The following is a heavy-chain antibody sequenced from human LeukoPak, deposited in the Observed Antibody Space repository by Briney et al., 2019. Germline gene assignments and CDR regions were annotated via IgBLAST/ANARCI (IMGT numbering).Heavy chain of an antibody. J-gene: IGHJ4*02. CDR2: IYYSGST. CDR3: ASGPVYSLDY. CDR1: GGSISSSSYY. V-gene: IGHV4-39*07. D-gene: IGHD5-18*01. Sequence: SETLSLTCTVSGGSISSSSYYWGWIRQPPGKGLEWIGSIYYSGSTYYNPSLKSRVTISVDTSKNQFSLKLSSVTAADTAVYYCASGPVYSLDYWGQGTLVTVSS.